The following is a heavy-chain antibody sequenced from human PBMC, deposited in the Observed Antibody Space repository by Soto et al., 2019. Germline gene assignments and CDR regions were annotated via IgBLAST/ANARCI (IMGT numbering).Heavy chain of an antibody. V-gene: IGHV3-30*18. CDR1: GFTFSSYG. CDR3: AKERRFARGTRGLGY. D-gene: IGHD1-1*01. J-gene: IGHJ4*02. Sequence: GSLRVSCAASGFTFSSYGMHWVRQAPGKGLEWVAVISYDGSNKYYADSVKGRFTISRDNSKNTLYLQMNSLRAEDTAVYYCAKERRFARGTRGLGYWGQGTLVTVSS. CDR2: ISYDGSNK.